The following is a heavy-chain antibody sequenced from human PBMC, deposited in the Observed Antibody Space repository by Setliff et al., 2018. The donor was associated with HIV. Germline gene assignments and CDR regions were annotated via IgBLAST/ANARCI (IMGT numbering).Heavy chain of an antibody. CDR3: TRDYRTSNWFDP. D-gene: IGHD3-16*02. CDR1: GFTFSNYG. CDR2: IWHDGSNE. V-gene: IGHV3-33*01. Sequence: PGGSLRLSCAASGFTFSNYGMHWVRQAPGKGLEWVAVIWHDGSNEFHADSVKGRFTISRDTAKTSLYLEMNSLRAEDTALYYCTRDYRTSNWFDPWGHGTLVTVSS. J-gene: IGHJ5*02.